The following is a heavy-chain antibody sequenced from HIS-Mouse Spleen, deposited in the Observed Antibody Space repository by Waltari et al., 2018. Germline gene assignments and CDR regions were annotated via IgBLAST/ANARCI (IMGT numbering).Heavy chain of an antibody. CDR3: AREIPYSSSWYDWYFDL. J-gene: IGHJ2*01. Sequence: QLQLQESGTGLVKPSETLSLTCTVSGCSISSSSYYWGWIRQPPGKGLEWIGSIYYSGSTYYNPSLKSRVTISVDTSKNQFSLKLSSVTAADTAVYYCAREIPYSSSWYDWYFDLWGRGTLVTVSS. V-gene: IGHV4-39*07. CDR1: GCSISSSSYY. D-gene: IGHD6-13*01. CDR2: IYYSGST.